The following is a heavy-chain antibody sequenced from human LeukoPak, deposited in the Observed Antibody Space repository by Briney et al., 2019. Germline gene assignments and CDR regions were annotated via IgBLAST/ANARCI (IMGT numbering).Heavy chain of an antibody. CDR1: GFTFSSYS. CDR2: ISSSSSYI. CDR3: ARNGPSGSNWFDP. Sequence: PGGSLRLSCAASGFTFSSYSMNWVRQAPGKGLEWVSSISSSSSYIYYADSVKGRFTISRDNAKNSLYLQMNSLRAEDTAAYYCARNGPSGSNWFDPWGQGTLVTVSS. J-gene: IGHJ5*02. V-gene: IGHV3-21*01. D-gene: IGHD6-19*01.